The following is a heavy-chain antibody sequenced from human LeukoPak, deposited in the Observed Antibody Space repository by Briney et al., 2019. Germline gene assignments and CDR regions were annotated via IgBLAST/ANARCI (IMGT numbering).Heavy chain of an antibody. CDR2: ISSSSSYI. CDR3: AREGSSWLNWFDP. V-gene: IGHV3-21*01. CDR1: GFTFSSYS. J-gene: IGHJ5*02. Sequence: GGSLRLSCAASGFTFSSYSMNWVRQAPGKGLEWVSSISSSSSYIYYADSVKDRFTISRDNAKNSLYLQMNSLRAEDTAVYYCAREGSSWLNWFDPWGQGTLVTVSS. D-gene: IGHD6-13*01.